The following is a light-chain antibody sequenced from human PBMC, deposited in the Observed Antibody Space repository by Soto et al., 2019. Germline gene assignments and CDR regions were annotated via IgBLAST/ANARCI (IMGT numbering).Light chain of an antibody. CDR2: GAS. J-gene: IGKJ1*01. CDR3: QQYNNWPQT. V-gene: IGKV3-15*01. CDR1: QTINNN. Sequence: VMTQAPAPLSVSPGERATLSCKASQTINNNVAWYQLKDGQVPKLVIYGASTRATDIPARFSGSGSGTEFTLTISSLQSEDVAEYHCQQYNNWPQTLCQGTKVDIK.